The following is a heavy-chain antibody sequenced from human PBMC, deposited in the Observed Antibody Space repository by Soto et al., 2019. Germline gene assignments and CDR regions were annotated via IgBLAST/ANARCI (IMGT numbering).Heavy chain of an antibody. CDR1: GFTFSSYG. D-gene: IGHD3-16*01. V-gene: IGHV3-30*18. Sequence: QVQLVESGGGVVQPGRSLRLSCAASGFTFSSYGMHWVRQAPGKGLEWVAVISYDGSNKYYADSVKGRFTISRDNSKNTLYLEMNSLRAEDTAWYYWAEEDEGGGAFDIWGQGTMVTVSS. J-gene: IGHJ3*02. CDR3: AEEDEGGGAFDI. CDR2: ISYDGSNK.